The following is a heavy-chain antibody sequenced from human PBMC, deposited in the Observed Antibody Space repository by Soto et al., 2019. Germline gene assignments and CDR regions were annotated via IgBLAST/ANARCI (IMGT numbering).Heavy chain of an antibody. CDR3: AREGSSSWYGCFDY. CDR2: INPSGGST. J-gene: IGHJ4*02. V-gene: IGHV1-46*01. D-gene: IGHD6-13*01. CDR1: GYTFTSYH. Sequence: ASVKVSCKASGYTFTSYHMHWVLQAPGQGLEWMGIINPSGGSTSNAQNFQGRVTMTRDTSTSTVYMELRSLRSEDTAVYYCAREGSSSWYGCFDYWGQGTLVTVSS.